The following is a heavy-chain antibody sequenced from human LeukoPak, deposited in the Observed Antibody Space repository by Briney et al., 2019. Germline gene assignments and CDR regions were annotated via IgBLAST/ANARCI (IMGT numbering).Heavy chain of an antibody. CDR2: IYHSGST. D-gene: IGHD4-23*01. J-gene: IGHJ4*02. CDR3: ARGGTTVVTTVYFDY. Sequence: SETLSLTCAVSAGSISSGGYSWSWIRQPPGKGLEWIGYIYHSGSTYYNPSLKSRVTISVDRSKNQFSLKLSSVTAADTAVYYCARGGTTVVTTVYFDYWGQGTLVTVSS. V-gene: IGHV4-30-2*01. CDR1: AGSISSGGYS.